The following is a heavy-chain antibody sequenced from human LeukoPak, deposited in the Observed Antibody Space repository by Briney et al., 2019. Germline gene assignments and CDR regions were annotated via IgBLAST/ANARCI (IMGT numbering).Heavy chain of an antibody. CDR3: ARDKIAAAGPGFDY. Sequence: ASVKVSCKASGYTFTSYDINWVRQATGQGLEWMGWMNPNSGNTGYAQKFQGRVTITRNTSISTAYMELSSLRSEDTAVYYCARDKIAAAGPGFDYWGQRTLVTVSS. D-gene: IGHD6-13*01. J-gene: IGHJ4*02. CDR1: GYTFTSYD. CDR2: MNPNSGNT. V-gene: IGHV1-8*03.